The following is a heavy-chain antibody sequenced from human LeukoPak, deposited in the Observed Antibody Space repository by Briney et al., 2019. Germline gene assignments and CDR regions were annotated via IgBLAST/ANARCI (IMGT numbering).Heavy chain of an antibody. CDR3: ARESGPYCPFGH. V-gene: IGHV4-4*02. CDR1: GGSISSSYW. CDR2: IYHSGST. J-gene: IGHJ5*02. D-gene: IGHD1-26*01. Sequence: SGTLSLTCAVSGGSISSSYWWSWVRQPPGKGLEWIGEIYHSGSTNYNPSLKSRVTISVDKSKNQFSLKLRSVTAADTAVYYCARESGPYCPFGHWGQGTLVAVTS.